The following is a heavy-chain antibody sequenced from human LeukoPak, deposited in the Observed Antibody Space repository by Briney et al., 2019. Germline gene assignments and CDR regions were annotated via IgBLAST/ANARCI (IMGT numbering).Heavy chain of an antibody. J-gene: IGHJ6*02. V-gene: IGHV1-18*01. CDR2: ISAYNGNT. D-gene: IGHD2-15*01. Sequence: GASVEVSCKASGYTFTNYGISWVRQAPGQGLEWMGWISAYNGNTNYAQNLQGRVTMTTDTSTSTAYMELRSLRSDDTAVYYCARDGCSGGSCYSGEDYYYYYGMDVWGQGTTVTVSS. CDR3: ARDGCSGGSCYSGEDYYYYYGMDV. CDR1: GYTFTNYG.